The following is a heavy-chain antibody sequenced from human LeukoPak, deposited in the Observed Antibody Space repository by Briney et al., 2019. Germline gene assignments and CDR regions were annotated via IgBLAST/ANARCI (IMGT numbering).Heavy chain of an antibody. D-gene: IGHD4-23*01. Sequence: GGSLRPSCAASGFTFSSYEMNWLRLAPGKGLEWVSYFSSSGSIIYSADSVKARFTISRDNAKNTLYLQMNSLRAEDAAMYYCARDKYGGNSNAFDIWGQGTMVTVSS. J-gene: IGHJ3*02. CDR1: GFTFSSYE. CDR2: FSSSGSII. V-gene: IGHV3-48*03. CDR3: ARDKYGGNSNAFDI.